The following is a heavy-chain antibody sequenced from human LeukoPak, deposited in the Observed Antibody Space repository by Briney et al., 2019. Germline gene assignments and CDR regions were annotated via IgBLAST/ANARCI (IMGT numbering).Heavy chain of an antibody. V-gene: IGHV4-4*07. Sequence: SETLSLTCSVSCGSISSYYWSWIRQPAGKGLEWIGRIYTSGSTNYNPSLKSRVTMSVDTSKNQFSLKLSSVTAADTAVYYCASEYNWNDPAHYYYMDVWGKGTTVTVSS. D-gene: IGHD1-20*01. CDR1: CGSISSYY. CDR2: IYTSGST. CDR3: ASEYNWNDPAHYYYMDV. J-gene: IGHJ6*03.